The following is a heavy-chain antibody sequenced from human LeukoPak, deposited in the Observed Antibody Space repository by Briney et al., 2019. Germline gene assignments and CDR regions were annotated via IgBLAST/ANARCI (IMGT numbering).Heavy chain of an antibody. CDR3: ARVFSGYYYYYYMDV. V-gene: IGHV3-20*03. Sequence: WIRQPPGKGLEWVSGINWNGGSTGYADSVKGRFTISRDNAKNSLYLQMNSLRAEDTALYYCARVFSGYYYYYYMDVWGKGTTVTVSS. J-gene: IGHJ6*03. CDR2: INWNGGST. D-gene: IGHD3-10*01.